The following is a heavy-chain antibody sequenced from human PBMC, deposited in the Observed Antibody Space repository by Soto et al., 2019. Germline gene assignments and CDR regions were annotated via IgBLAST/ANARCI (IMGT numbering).Heavy chain of an antibody. J-gene: IGHJ6*02. CDR3: ARWGDGYNYSYGMDV. V-gene: IGHV1-2*04. CDR1: GYTFTGYY. D-gene: IGHD5-12*01. CDR2: INPNSGGT. Sequence: QVQLVQSGAEVKKPGASVKVSCKASGYTFTGYYMHWVRQAPGQGLEWMGWINPNSGGTNYAQKFQGWVTRTRDTSIRTAYLELRRLRSDDTAVYYCARWGDGYNYSYGMDVWGQGTTVTVSS.